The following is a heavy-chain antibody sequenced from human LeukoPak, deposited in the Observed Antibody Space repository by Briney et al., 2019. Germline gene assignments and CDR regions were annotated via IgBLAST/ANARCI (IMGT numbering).Heavy chain of an antibody. Sequence: PSETPSLTCSVSGNSISNNYWGWIRQPPGKGLEWIGYIYDSGSTSYNPSLKSRVTISVDTSKNQFPLKVSSVTAADTAVYYCARAWSGYSSLDYWGQGTQVTVSS. CDR2: IYDSGST. V-gene: IGHV4-59*01. CDR1: GNSISNNY. J-gene: IGHJ4*02. CDR3: ARAWSGYSSLDY. D-gene: IGHD3-3*01.